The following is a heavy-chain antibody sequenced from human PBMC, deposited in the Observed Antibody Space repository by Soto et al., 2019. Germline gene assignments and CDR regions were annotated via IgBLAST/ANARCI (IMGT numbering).Heavy chain of an antibody. CDR2: TYYRSKWYN. V-gene: IGHV6-1*01. Sequence: NPSETLSLTCAISGDSVSSNSAAWNWIRQSPSRGLEWLGRTYYRSKWYNDYAVSVKSRITINPDTSKNQFSLQLNSVTPEDTAVYYCARAPGGSSWYEFAFDIWGQGTMVTVSS. CDR1: GDSVSSNSAA. D-gene: IGHD6-13*01. J-gene: IGHJ3*02. CDR3: ARAPGGSSWYEFAFDI.